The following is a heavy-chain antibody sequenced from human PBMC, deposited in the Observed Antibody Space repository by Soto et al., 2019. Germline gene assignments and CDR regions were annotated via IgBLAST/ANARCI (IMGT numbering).Heavy chain of an antibody. Sequence: EVQLVESGGGLVKPGGSLRLSCAASGFTFSSYSMNWVRQAPGKGLEWVSSISSSSSYIYYADSVKGRFTISRDNAKNSLYLQMNSLRAEDTAVYYCARDLNPRIAVAGTPEYFQHWGQGTLVTVSS. CDR2: ISSSSSYI. CDR3: ARDLNPRIAVAGTPEYFQH. D-gene: IGHD6-19*01. J-gene: IGHJ1*01. CDR1: GFTFSSYS. V-gene: IGHV3-21*01.